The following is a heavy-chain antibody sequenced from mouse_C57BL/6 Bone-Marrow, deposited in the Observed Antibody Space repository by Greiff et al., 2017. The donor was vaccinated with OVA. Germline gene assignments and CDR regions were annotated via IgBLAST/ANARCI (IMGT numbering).Heavy chain of an antibody. CDR2: IDPENGDT. D-gene: IGHD1-1*01. CDR3: TTYGSSYPYAMDY. Sequence: VQLQQSGAELVRPGASVKLSCTASGFNIKDDYMHWVKQRPEQGLEWIGLIDPENGDTEYASKFQGKATITADTSSNTASLQLSSLTSEDTAVYYCTTYGSSYPYAMDYWGQGTSVTVSS. V-gene: IGHV14-4*01. J-gene: IGHJ4*01. CDR1: GFNIKDDY.